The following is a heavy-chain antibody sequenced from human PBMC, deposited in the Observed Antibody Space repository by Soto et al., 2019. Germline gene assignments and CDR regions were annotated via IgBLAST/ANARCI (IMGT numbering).Heavy chain of an antibody. D-gene: IGHD6-13*01. CDR3: ASDWAYSSDY. Sequence: EVQLVEFGGGLVQPGGSLRLACAASGLSFSRRWMHWVRQAPGKGLVWVAHINNDGGTTTYADSVRGRFTISRDNGKNTVYLQMNSLTAEDTAVYYCASDWAYSSDYWGQGTLVIVSS. J-gene: IGHJ4*02. V-gene: IGHV3-74*01. CDR1: GLSFSRRW. CDR2: INNDGGTT.